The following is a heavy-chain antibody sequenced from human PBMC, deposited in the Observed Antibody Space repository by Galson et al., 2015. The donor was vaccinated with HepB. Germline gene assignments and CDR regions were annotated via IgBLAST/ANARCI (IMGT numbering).Heavy chain of an antibody. CDR3: ARGDAGYDYGYFDA. Sequence: SVKVSCKASGYTFTNYGVTWVRQAPGQGLEWMGWVSGYNGNTLSAQKFQGRVTMTTDTSTSTAYMELRSLRSDDTAVYYCARGDAGYDYGYFDAWGQGTLVTVSS. D-gene: IGHD5-12*01. J-gene: IGHJ5*02. CDR2: VSGYNGNT. CDR1: GYTFTNYG. V-gene: IGHV1-18*01.